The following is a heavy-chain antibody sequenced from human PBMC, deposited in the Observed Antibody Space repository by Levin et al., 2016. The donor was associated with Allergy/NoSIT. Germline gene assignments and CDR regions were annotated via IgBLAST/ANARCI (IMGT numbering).Heavy chain of an antibody. Sequence: WVRQAPGQGLEWMGIINPSGGSTSYAQKFQGRVTMTRDTSTSTVYMELSSLRSEDTAVYYCARGILTGYQQYWGQGTLVTVSS. J-gene: IGHJ4*02. CDR2: INPSGGST. D-gene: IGHD3-9*01. V-gene: IGHV1-46*01. CDR3: ARGILTGYQQY.